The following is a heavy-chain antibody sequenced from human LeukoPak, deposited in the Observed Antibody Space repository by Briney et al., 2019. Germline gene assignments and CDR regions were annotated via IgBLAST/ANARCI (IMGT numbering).Heavy chain of an antibody. D-gene: IGHD2-2*02. CDR2: ISAYNGNT. CDR1: GYTFTSYG. V-gene: IGHV1-18*01. J-gene: IGHJ5*02. Sequence: ASVKVSCKASGYTFTSYGISWVRQAPGQGLEWMGWISAYNGNTNYAQKLQGRVTMTTDTSTSTAYMELRSLRSDDTAVYYCARDGYCSSTSCFTYNWFDPRGQGTLVTVSS. CDR3: ARDGYCSSTSCFTYNWFDP.